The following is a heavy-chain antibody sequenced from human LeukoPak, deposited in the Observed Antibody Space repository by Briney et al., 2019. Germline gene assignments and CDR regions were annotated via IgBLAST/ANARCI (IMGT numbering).Heavy chain of an antibody. Sequence: PGRFLRLSCVASGFTFSNYAMHWVRQAPGKGLEWVAVISYDGSNKYYADSVKGRFTISRDNSKNTLYLQMNSLRAEDTAVYYCARDPIAAAGTYGYYYYYYMDVWGKGTTVTVSS. CDR3: ARDPIAAAGTYGYYYYYYMDV. V-gene: IGHV3-30*04. CDR1: GFTFSNYA. D-gene: IGHD6-13*01. J-gene: IGHJ6*03. CDR2: ISYDGSNK.